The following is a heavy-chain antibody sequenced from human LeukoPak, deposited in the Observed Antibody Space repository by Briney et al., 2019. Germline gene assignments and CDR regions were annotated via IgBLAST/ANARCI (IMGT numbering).Heavy chain of an antibody. V-gene: IGHV3-11*05. CDR3: TRGGGYNSNDY. CDR2: ISGSSSYT. Sequence: GGSLRLSCAASGFTFSDYYMSWIRQAPGKGLEWVSYISGSSSYTNYAASVKGRFTISRDNAKNSLYLQMDSLRAEDTAVYYCTRGGGYNSNDYWGQGALVTVSS. CDR1: GFTFSDYY. D-gene: IGHD5-24*01. J-gene: IGHJ4*02.